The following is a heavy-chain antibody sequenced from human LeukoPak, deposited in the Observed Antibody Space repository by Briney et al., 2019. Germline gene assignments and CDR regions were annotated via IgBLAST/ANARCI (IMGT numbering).Heavy chain of an antibody. V-gene: IGHV4-30-2*01. D-gene: IGHD3-22*01. CDR2: ICHSGST. Sequence: SQTLSLTCAVSGGSISSGGYSWSWIRQPPGKGLEWIGYICHSGSTYYDPSLKSRVTISVDKSKNQFSLKLSSVTAADTAVYYCASAYDSSGYYSIDYWGQGTLVTVSS. CDR1: GGSISSGGYS. J-gene: IGHJ4*02. CDR3: ASAYDSSGYYSIDY.